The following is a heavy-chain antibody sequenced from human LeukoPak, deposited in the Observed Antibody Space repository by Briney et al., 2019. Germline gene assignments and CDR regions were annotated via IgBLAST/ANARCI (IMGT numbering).Heavy chain of an antibody. D-gene: IGHD2-2*01. CDR1: GYTFTGYY. CDR2: INPNSGGT. Sequence: ASVKVSCKASGYTFTGYYMHWVRQAPGQGLEWMGWINPNSGGTNYAQKFQGRVTMTRDTSISTAYMELSRLRSDDTAVYYCARPTECSSTSCQNSFDPWGQGTLVTVSS. J-gene: IGHJ5*02. CDR3: ARPTECSSTSCQNSFDP. V-gene: IGHV1-2*02.